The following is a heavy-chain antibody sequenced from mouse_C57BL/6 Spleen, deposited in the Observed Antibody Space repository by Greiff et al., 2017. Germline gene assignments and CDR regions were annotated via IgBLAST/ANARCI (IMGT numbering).Heavy chain of an antibody. V-gene: IGHV1-85*01. CDR3: ARTVTTVVDYYAMDY. CDR2: IYPRDGST. J-gene: IGHJ4*01. D-gene: IGHD1-1*01. CDR1: GYTFPSYD. Sequence: VQLQQSGPELVKPGASVKLSCKASGYTFPSYDINWVKQRPGQGLEWIGWIYPRDGSTKYNEKFKGKATLTVDTSSSTAYMELHSLTSEDSAVYFCARTVTTVVDYYAMDYWGQGTSVTVSS.